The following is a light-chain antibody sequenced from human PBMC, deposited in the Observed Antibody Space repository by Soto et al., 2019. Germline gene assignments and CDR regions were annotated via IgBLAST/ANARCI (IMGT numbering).Light chain of an antibody. Sequence: SYELTQPSSVSVSPGQTARITCSGDVLAKKYARWFQQKPGQAPVLVIYKDSERPSGIPERFSASSSGTTVTLTIIGAQVEDEAYYYCYSAADNNVVFGVGTKLTVL. V-gene: IGLV3-27*01. CDR2: KDS. CDR3: YSAADNNVV. J-gene: IGLJ2*01. CDR1: VLAKKY.